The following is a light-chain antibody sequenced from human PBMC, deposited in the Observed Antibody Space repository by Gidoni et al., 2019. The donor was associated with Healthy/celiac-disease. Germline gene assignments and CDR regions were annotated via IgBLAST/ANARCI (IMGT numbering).Light chain of an antibody. CDR1: QSVSSN. V-gene: IGKV3-15*01. CDR3: QQYNNWPRA. CDR2: GAS. Sequence: EIVMTQSPATLSVSPGERATLSCRASQSVSSNLAWYQQKPGQAPRLLIYGASTRATGIPARFSGSGSGTEVTLTISSLQSEDFAVYYCQQYNNWPRAFXQXTKVEIK. J-gene: IGKJ1*01.